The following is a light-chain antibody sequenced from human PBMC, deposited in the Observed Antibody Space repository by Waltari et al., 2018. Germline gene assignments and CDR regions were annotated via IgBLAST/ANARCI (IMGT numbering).Light chain of an antibody. J-gene: IGKJ5*01. Sequence: LILNNGYNYLDWYIQKPGQSPQLLIYLGSNRASGVPDRFSGSGSGTDFTLKISRVEAEDVGVYYCMQALQTPYTFGQGTRLEIK. CDR2: LGS. CDR1: LILNNGYNY. V-gene: IGKV2-28*01. CDR3: MQALQTPYT.